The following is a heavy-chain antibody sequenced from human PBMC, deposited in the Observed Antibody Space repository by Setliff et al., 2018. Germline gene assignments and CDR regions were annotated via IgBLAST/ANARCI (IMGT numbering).Heavy chain of an antibody. CDR1: GYSISSGYI. CDR3: ARDLGHGGDSDY. CDR2: IGHTGSI. D-gene: IGHD2-21*02. V-gene: IGHV4-38-2*02. J-gene: IGHJ4*02. Sequence: SETLSLTCTVSGYSISSGYIWGWIRQPPRKGLEWVGNIGHTGSINYNPSLKSRLTISRDTSKNQVSLKLNSVTATDTAVYYCARDLGHGGDSDYWGQGILVTSPQ.